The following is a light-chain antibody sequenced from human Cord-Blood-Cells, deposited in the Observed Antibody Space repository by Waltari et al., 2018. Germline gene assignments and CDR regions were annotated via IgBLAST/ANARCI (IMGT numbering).Light chain of an antibody. Sequence: QSALTQPASVSGSPGQSIPISCTRTSRADVGYNYVSLYQQHPGKAPKLMMYDVSNRPSGVSKRFSGSKSGNTASLTISGLQAEDEADYYCSSYTSSSTHVVFGGGTKLTVL. V-gene: IGLV2-14*01. J-gene: IGLJ2*01. CDR3: SSYTSSSTHVV. CDR2: DVS. CDR1: SRADVGYNY.